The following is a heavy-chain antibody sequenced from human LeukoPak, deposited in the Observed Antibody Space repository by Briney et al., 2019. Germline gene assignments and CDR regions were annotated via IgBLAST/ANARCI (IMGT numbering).Heavy chain of an antibody. CDR2: VFDSGGT. Sequence: SETLSLTCTVSGGSVSNYWWSWIRQPPGKGLEWIGYVFDSGGTNYNPSLKSRVTISVDTSKKQFSLKLSSVTAADTAVYYCARGYSSSWNYFDYWGQGTLVTVSS. J-gene: IGHJ4*02. D-gene: IGHD6-13*01. CDR1: GGSVSNYW. V-gene: IGHV4-59*02. CDR3: ARGYSSSWNYFDY.